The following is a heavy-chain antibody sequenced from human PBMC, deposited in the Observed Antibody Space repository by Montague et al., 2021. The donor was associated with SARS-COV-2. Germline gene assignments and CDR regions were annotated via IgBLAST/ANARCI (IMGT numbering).Heavy chain of an antibody. CDR3: ARRGVLDFYESAGYKYIWWIDS. V-gene: IGHV4-39*01. J-gene: IGHJ5*01. D-gene: IGHD3-22*01. CDR2: MSHSGTS. CDR1: GASISSGSYF. Sequence: TLSLTCTVSGASISSGSYFWAWIRQPPGKGLEWIGGMSHSGTSYYNLSLNTRATISVDTSRNQFSLRLTSVTAADTASYFCARRGVLDFYESAGYKYIWWIDSGGQGIRSPSPQ.